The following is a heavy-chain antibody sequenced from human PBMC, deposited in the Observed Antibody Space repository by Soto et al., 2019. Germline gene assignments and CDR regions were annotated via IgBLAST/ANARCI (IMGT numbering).Heavy chain of an antibody. Sequence: GGSLRLSCAASGFTFSSYGMHWVRQAPGKGLEWVAVIWYDGSNKYYADSVKGRFTISRDNSKNTLYLQMNSLRAEDTAVYYCARIASASYYDFWSGYLYYYMDVWGKGTTVTVSS. CDR2: IWYDGSNK. J-gene: IGHJ6*03. V-gene: IGHV3-33*01. CDR3: ARIASASYYDFWSGYLYYYMDV. D-gene: IGHD3-3*01. CDR1: GFTFSSYG.